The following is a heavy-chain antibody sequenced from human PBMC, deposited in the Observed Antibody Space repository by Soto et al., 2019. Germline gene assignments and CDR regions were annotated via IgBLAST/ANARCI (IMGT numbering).Heavy chain of an antibody. D-gene: IGHD2-15*01. CDR1: GFSLSVYD. V-gene: IGHV3-21*01. CDR2: ITTNSVYK. J-gene: IGHJ6*02. Sequence: EVQPVESGGGLVKPGGSLRLSCVASGFSLSVYDMTWVRQAPGKGLEWVSSITTNSVYKYTADSLKGRFTISRDNAKNTLFLQINSLRAEDTAVYYCARDLSGGNYYYHGLDVWGQGTAVTVSS. CDR3: ARDLSGGNYYYHGLDV.